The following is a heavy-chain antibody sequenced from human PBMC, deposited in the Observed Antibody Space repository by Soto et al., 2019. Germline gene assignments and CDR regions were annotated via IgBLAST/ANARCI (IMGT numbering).Heavy chain of an antibody. CDR1: GFTFSAYA. D-gene: IGHD3-22*01. J-gene: IGHJ4*02. CDR3: AKFSYYDSSGHGFDN. Sequence: GGSLRLSCAASGFTFSAYAMTWVRQAPGKGLEWVSGISSGGRTYYADSVKGHFTISRDNSKNTLYLQMNSLRAEDTAVYYCAKFSYYDSSGHGFDNWGQGTLVTVSS. CDR2: ISSGGRT. V-gene: IGHV3-23*01.